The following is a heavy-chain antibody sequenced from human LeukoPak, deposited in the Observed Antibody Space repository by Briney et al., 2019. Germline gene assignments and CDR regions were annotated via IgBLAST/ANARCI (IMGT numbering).Heavy chain of an antibody. J-gene: IGHJ4*02. CDR3: AREIYYGGKVRGFDY. CDR2: IKQDGSEK. CDR1: GFTFSSYW. V-gene: IGHV3-7*01. D-gene: IGHD4-23*01. Sequence: GGSLRLSCAASGFTFSSYWMSWVRQAPGKGLEWVANIKQDGSEKYYVDSVKGRFTISRDNAKNSLYLQMNSLRAEDTAVYYCAREIYYGGKVRGFDYWGQGTLVTVSS.